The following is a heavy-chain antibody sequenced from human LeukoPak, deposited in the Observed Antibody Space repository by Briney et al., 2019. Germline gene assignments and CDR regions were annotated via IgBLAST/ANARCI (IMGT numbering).Heavy chain of an antibody. D-gene: IGHD3-3*01. CDR1: GFTFSSYS. Sequence: GGSLRLSCAASGFTFSSYSMTWVRQAPGKGLEWVSSISSSSSYIYYADSVKGRFTISRDNAKNSLYLQMNSLRAEDTAVYYCARDRASGYSLDAFDIWGQGTMVTVSS. CDR2: ISSSSSYI. V-gene: IGHV3-21*01. CDR3: ARDRASGYSLDAFDI. J-gene: IGHJ3*02.